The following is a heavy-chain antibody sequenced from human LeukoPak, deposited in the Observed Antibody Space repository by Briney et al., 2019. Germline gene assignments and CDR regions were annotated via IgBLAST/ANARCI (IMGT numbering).Heavy chain of an antibody. CDR2: FDPEDGET. J-gene: IGHJ4*02. Sequence: ASVKVSCKVSGYTLTELSMHWVRQAPGNGLEWMGGFDPEDGETIYAQKFQGRVTMTEDTSTDTAYMELSSLRSEDTAVYYCARLGSYGYYFDYWGQGTLVTVSS. D-gene: IGHD5-18*01. CDR3: ARLGSYGYYFDY. V-gene: IGHV1-24*01. CDR1: GYTLTELS.